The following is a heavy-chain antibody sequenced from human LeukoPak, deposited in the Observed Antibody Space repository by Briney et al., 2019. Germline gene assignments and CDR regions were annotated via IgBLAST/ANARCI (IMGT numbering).Heavy chain of an antibody. CDR1: GFTFSSYG. CDR3: AKEPKSRYCSSTSCFTFDY. Sequence: PGGSLRLSCAASGFTFSSYGIHWVRQVPGKGLEWLAFMRYGESDTHYTDSVKGRFTISRDNSKNTLYLQMNSLRAEDTAVYYCAKEPKSRYCSSTSCFTFDYWGQGTLVTVSS. J-gene: IGHJ4*02. CDR2: MRYGESDT. D-gene: IGHD2-2*01. V-gene: IGHV3-30*02.